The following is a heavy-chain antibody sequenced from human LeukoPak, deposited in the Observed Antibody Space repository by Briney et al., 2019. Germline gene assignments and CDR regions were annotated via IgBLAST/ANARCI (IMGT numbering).Heavy chain of an antibody. CDR1: GGPISTYY. V-gene: IGHV4-59*01. D-gene: IGHD3-22*01. Sequence: PSETLSLTCTVSGGPISTYYWSWIRQPPGKRLEWIGYISYSGGTNYNPSLKSRVTISVDTSKNQFSLKLTSVTAADTALYYCARADDRSGYFGGRFDSWGHGTLVTVSS. CDR3: ARADDRSGYFGGRFDS. J-gene: IGHJ5*01. CDR2: ISYSGGT.